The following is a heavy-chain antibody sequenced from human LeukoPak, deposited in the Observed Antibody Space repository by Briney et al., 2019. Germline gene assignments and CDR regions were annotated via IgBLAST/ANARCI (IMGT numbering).Heavy chain of an antibody. V-gene: IGHV3-23*01. CDR3: AKVGYYDSSGLLDY. Sequence: GGSLRLFCAASGFTFSSYAVSWVRQAPGKGLEWVSAISGSGGSTYYADSVKGRFTISRDNSKNTLYLQMNSLRAEDTAVYYCAKVGYYDSSGLLDYWGQGTLVTVSS. CDR2: ISGSGGST. CDR1: GFTFSSYA. J-gene: IGHJ4*02. D-gene: IGHD3-22*01.